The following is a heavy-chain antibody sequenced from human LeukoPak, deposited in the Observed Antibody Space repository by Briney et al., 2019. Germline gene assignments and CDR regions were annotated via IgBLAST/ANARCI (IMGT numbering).Heavy chain of an antibody. D-gene: IGHD1-26*01. Sequence: GGSLRLSCAASGISFSAHGMRWVRQAPGKGLEWVAIIRFDGSNIHYADSVKGRFTISRDNSKNTLYLQMNSLRAEDAAVYYCVRDGVGATTYFGYFDHWGQGNLATVSS. CDR2: IRFDGSNI. J-gene: IGHJ4*02. CDR1: GISFSAHG. CDR3: VRDGVGATTYFGYFDH. V-gene: IGHV3-33*01.